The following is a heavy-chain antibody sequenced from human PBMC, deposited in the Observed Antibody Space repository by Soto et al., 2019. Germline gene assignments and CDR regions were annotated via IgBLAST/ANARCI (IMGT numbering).Heavy chain of an antibody. Sequence: PSETLSLTCTVSGGYISSGGYYWNWIRQHPGKGLEWIGYIYYSGSTYYNPSLKSRLTVSLDTSKNQFSLKLSSVTAADTAVYYCARSVFPWGQGTLVTVSS. V-gene: IGHV4-31*03. CDR1: GGYISSGGYY. J-gene: IGHJ5*02. CDR3: ARSVFP. D-gene: IGHD2-8*01. CDR2: IYYSGST.